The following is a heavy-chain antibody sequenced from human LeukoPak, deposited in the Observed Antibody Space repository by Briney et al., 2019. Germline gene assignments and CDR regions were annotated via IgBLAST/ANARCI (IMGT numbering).Heavy chain of an antibody. CDR3: ARGGVGATTYVWFDP. Sequence: GGSLRLSCAASGFTFSSYEMNWVRQAPGKGLEWISYISGSGSTIYYADSVKGRFTISRDNARSSLYLQLNSLRAEDTAVYYCARGGVGATTYVWFDPWGQGTLVTVSS. V-gene: IGHV3-48*03. J-gene: IGHJ5*02. CDR1: GFTFSSYE. D-gene: IGHD1-26*01. CDR2: ISGSGSTI.